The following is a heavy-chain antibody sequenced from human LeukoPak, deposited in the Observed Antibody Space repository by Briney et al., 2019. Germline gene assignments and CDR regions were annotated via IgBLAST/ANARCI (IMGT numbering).Heavy chain of an antibody. CDR2: INPSGST. CDR3: ARGALITIFGVVIMGAQGPYFDY. J-gene: IGHJ4*02. V-gene: IGHV4-34*01. Sequence: PSETLSLTCAVYGGSFSGYYWSWIRQPPGKGLEWIGEINPSGSTNYNPSLKSRVTISVDTSKNQFSLKLSSVTAADTAVYYCARGALITIFGVVIMGAQGPYFDYWGQGTLVTVSS. D-gene: IGHD3-3*01. CDR1: GGSFSGYY.